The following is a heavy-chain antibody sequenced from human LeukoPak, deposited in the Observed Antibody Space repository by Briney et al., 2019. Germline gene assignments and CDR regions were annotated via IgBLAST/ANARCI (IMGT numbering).Heavy chain of an antibody. CDR3: ARTPSKWELLFDY. CDR2: ISPYNGNT. J-gene: IGHJ4*02. D-gene: IGHD1-26*01. Sequence: GASVKVSCKASGYTFTTYGISWVRQAPGQGLEWMGWISPYNGNTNYAQKVQDRVTMTTDTSTSTAYMEMRSLRSDDTAVYYCARTPSKWELLFDYWGQGTLVTVSS. CDR1: GYTFTTYG. V-gene: IGHV1-18*01.